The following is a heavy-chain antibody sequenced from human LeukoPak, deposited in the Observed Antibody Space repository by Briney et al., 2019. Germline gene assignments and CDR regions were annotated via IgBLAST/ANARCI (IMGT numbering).Heavy chain of an antibody. V-gene: IGHV4-59*01. CDR1: GGSINRYY. CDR2: VYYSGST. CDR3: ARGDDYDPTRADYMDV. D-gene: IGHD4-17*01. J-gene: IGHJ6*03. Sequence: SETLSLTCTVSGGSINRYYWSWLRQPPGKGLEWIGFVYYSGSTNYNPSLLSRVTISVDTSKNQFSLKLSSVTAADTAVYYCARGDDYDPTRADYMDVWGKGTTVTVSS.